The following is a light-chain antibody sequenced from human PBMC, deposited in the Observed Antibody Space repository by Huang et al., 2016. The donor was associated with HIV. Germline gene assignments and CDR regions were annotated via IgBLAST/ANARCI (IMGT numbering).Light chain of an antibody. CDR2: DAS. CDR1: QSLSTY. Sequence: EIVLTQSPATLSLSPGERATLSCRASQSLSTYLAWFQWKPGQAPKLLIYDASNRPHGVPDRFSGSGSGTDFALTISSLEPEDFAVYYCQQRDSWPITFGQGTRLEIK. J-gene: IGKJ5*01. CDR3: QQRDSWPIT. V-gene: IGKV3-11*01.